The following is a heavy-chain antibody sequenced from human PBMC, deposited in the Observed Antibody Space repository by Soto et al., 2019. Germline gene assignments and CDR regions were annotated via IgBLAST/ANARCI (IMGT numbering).Heavy chain of an antibody. V-gene: IGHV4-59*08. Sequence: SETLSLTWTVSAGSISSIYILFSHNYCSWFRLYPGKGLEWIGYISNIGFTRYNPSLKSRVSTSVVTSKNQFSLKLTSVTAADTAVYYCTTPGFGGLHGLVDVWGQGTTVT. J-gene: IGHJ6*02. CDR3: TTPGFGGLHGLVDV. D-gene: IGHD3-10*01. CDR1: AGSISSIYILFSHNY. CDR2: ISNIGFT.